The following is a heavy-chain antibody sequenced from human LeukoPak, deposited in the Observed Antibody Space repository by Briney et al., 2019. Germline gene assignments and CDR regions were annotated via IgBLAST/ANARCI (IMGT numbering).Heavy chain of an antibody. V-gene: IGHV3-48*01. CDR2: ISSSSSTI. D-gene: IGHD3-16*02. Sequence: GGSLRLSCAASGFTFSSYSMNWVRQAPGKGLEWVSYISSSSSTIYYADSVKGRFTISRDNAKNSLYLQVNSLRAEDTAVYYCARDPRTYYDYVWGSYRPYYFDYWGQGTLVTVSS. CDR1: GFTFSSYS. CDR3: ARDPRTYYDYVWGSYRPYYFDY. J-gene: IGHJ4*02.